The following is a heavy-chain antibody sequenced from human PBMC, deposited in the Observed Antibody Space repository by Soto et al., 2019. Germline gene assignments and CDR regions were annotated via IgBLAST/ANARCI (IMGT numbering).Heavy chain of an antibody. Sequence: QVQLVQSGAEVKKPGSSVKVSCKASGGTFSSYTISWVRQAPGQGLEWMGRIIPILGIANYAQKFQGRVTITADKSTSTAYMELSSLRSEETAVYYCARGHDPGTIWFGTFDYWGQGTLVTVSS. J-gene: IGHJ4*02. CDR3: ARGHDPGTIWFGTFDY. V-gene: IGHV1-69*02. CDR2: IIPILGIA. D-gene: IGHD3-10*01. CDR1: GGTFSSYT.